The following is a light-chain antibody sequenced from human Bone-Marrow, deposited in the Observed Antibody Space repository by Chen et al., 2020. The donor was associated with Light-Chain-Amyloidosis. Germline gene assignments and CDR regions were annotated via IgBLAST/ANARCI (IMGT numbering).Light chain of an antibody. CDR2: DAS. CDR3: QEDGSSPAT. J-gene: IGKJ1*01. V-gene: IGKV3-20*01. CDR1: QSVASDY. Sequence: ILLTQSPGTLSLSPGERATLSCRASQSVASDYVAWYQQKPGQAPRLLIYDASSRAPGIPDRCSGSESGIDVTLTSSRVEPEEVAVYYCQEDGSSPATFGQGTKVEIK.